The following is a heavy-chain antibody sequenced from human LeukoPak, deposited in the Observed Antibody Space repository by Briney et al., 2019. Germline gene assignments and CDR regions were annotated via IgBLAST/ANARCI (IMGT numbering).Heavy chain of an antibody. CDR1: GGSISSSSYY. V-gene: IGHV4-39*01. CDR2: IYYSGST. D-gene: IGHD3-22*01. CDR3: ARGLVYYDSSGYYNLGYYFDY. J-gene: IGHJ4*02. Sequence: SETLSLTCTVSGGSISSSSYYWGWIRQPPGKGLEWIGSIYYSGSTYYNPSLKSRVTISVDTSKNQFSLKLSSVTAADTAVYYCARGLVYYDSSGYYNLGYYFDYWGQGTLVTVSS.